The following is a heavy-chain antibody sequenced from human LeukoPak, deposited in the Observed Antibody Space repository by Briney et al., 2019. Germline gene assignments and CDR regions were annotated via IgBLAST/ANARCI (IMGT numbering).Heavy chain of an antibody. D-gene: IGHD3-10*01. V-gene: IGHV3-30*18. J-gene: IGHJ4*02. CDR1: GFTFSSYG. Sequence: PGGSLRLSCAASGFTFSSYGMHWVRQAPGKGLEWVAVISYDGSNKYYADSVKGRFTISRDNSKNTLYLQMNSLRAEDTAVYYCAKDLRGVRGVLDYWGQGTLVTVSS. CDR3: AKDLRGVRGVLDY. CDR2: ISYDGSNK.